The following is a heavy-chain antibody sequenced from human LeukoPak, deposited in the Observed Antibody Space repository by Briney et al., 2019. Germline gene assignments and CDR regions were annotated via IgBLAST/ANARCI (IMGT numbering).Heavy chain of an antibody. CDR2: IYYSGST. D-gene: IGHD3-3*01. Sequence: SETLSLTCTVSGGSISGINYYWGWIRQPPGKGLEWIGSIYYSGSTYYNPSLKSRFTISVDTSKNQFSLKESSVTAADTAVYYCARAQGYDFWSGPLDTWGQGTMVTVSS. J-gene: IGHJ3*02. V-gene: IGHV4-39*07. CDR3: ARAQGYDFWSGPLDT. CDR1: GGSISGINYY.